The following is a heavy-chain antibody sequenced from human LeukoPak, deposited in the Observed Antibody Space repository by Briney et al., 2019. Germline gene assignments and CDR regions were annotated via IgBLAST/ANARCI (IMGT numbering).Heavy chain of an antibody. CDR1: GYTFTGYY. D-gene: IGHD6-6*01. CDR2: INPNSGGT. J-gene: IGHJ4*02. Sequence: AASVKVSCKASGYTFTGYYMHWVRQAPGQGLEWMGWINPNSGGTNYAQKFQGRVTMTRDTSISTAYMELSRLRSDDTAVYYCARDQGIAARRFDYWGQGTLVTVSS. CDR3: ARDQGIAARRFDY. V-gene: IGHV1-2*02.